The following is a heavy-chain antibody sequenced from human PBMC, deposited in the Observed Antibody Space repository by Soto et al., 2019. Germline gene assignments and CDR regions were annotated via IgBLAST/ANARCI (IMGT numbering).Heavy chain of an antibody. D-gene: IGHD6-6*01. V-gene: IGHV4-34*02. Sequence: QVQLQQWGAGLLKPSETLSLTCAVYGESFSGYSWTWIRQPPGKGLEWIGEINHSGSTKYNPSFRSRVTISLDTSKNQFSLKLSSVTAADTAIYYCARFVSGDRSSSSLTPSPVHYYGMDVWGQGTTVTVSS. CDR1: GESFSGYS. J-gene: IGHJ6*02. CDR3: ARFVSGDRSSSSLTPSPVHYYGMDV. CDR2: INHSGST.